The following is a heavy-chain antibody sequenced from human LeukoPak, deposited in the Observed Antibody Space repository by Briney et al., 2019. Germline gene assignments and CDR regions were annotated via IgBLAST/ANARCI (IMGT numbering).Heavy chain of an antibody. V-gene: IGHV1-58*02. CDR3: AAVGGTTVTTVFALDI. Sequence: ASVKVSCKASGFTFTSSAMQWVRQARGQRLEWIGWIVVGSGNTNYAQKFQERVTITRDMSTSTAYMELSSLRSEDTAVYYCAAVGGTTVTTVFALDIRGQGTMVTVSS. J-gene: IGHJ3*02. CDR2: IVVGSGNT. D-gene: IGHD4-17*01. CDR1: GFTFTSSA.